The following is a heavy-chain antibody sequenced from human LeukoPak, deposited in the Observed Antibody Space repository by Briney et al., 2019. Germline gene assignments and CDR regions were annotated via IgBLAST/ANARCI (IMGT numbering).Heavy chain of an antibody. CDR1: GGSFSGYY. CDR2: INHSGST. Sequence: MTSETLCLTCAVYGGSFSGYYWSWIRQPPGKGLEWIGEINHSGSTNCNPSLKSRVTISVDTSKNQFSLKLSSVTAADTAVYYCARDSGEAEVPAAMFDYWGQGTLVTVSS. D-gene: IGHD2-2*01. V-gene: IGHV4-34*01. J-gene: IGHJ4*02. CDR3: ARDSGEAEVPAAMFDY.